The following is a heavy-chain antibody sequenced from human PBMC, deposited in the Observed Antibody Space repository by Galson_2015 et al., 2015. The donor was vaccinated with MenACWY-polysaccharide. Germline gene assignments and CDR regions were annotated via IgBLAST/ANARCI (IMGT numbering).Heavy chain of an antibody. J-gene: IGHJ5*02. Sequence: SLRLSCAASGFTFSTYWMHWVRHAPGKGLVWVSRINADGSATGYADSVKGRFTISRDNAKNTLYLEMNSLRAEDTAVYYCARAGGKYCSGSSCYFNWFDPWGQGTLVTVSS. D-gene: IGHD2-15*01. CDR2: INADGSAT. V-gene: IGHV3-74*01. CDR1: GFTFSTYW. CDR3: ARAGGKYCSGSSCYFNWFDP.